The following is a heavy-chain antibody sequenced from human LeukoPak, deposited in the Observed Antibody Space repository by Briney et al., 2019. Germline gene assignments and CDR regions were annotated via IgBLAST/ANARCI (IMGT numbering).Heavy chain of an antibody. V-gene: IGHV4-59*01. CDR1: GGSISGYY. J-gene: IGHJ5*02. CDR3: ARTVGITMVRGVIWWFDP. Sequence: SETLSLTCTVSGGSISGYYWSWIRQPPGKGLEWIGNIYYTGSTSYNPSLKSRVTISVGTSKNQISLRLSSVTAADTAVYYCARTVGITMVRGVIWWFDPWGQGTLVTVSS. D-gene: IGHD3-10*01. CDR2: IYYTGST.